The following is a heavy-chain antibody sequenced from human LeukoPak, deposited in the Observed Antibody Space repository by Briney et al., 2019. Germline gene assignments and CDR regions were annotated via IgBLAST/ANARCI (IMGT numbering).Heavy chain of an antibody. CDR3: ARDLDQYNGRFGGFGHDF. D-gene: IGHD3-10*01. V-gene: IGHV1-18*01. J-gene: IGHJ4*02. CDR2: ISAYNGNT. Sequence: RASVTVSCTASGYTFINYGINWVRQAPGQGLEWMGWISAYNGNTNYAQSIQGRVTMTTDTSTSTVYMEMRSLTSDDTAVYYCARDLDQYNGRFGGFGHDFWGQGTLVTVSS. CDR1: GYTFINYG.